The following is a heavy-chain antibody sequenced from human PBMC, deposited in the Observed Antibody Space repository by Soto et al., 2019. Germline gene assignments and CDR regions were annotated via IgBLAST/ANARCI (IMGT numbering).Heavy chain of an antibody. D-gene: IGHD3-22*01. V-gene: IGHV1-24*01. CDR3: AAGRHYYDSSGPFDY. CDR1: GYTLTELS. CDR2: FDPEDGET. Sequence: ASVKVSCKVSGYTLTELSMHWVRQAPGKGLEWMGGFDPEDGETIYAQKFQGRVTMTEDTSTDTAYMELSSLRSEDTAVYYCAAGRHYYDSSGPFDYWGQGTLVTVSS. J-gene: IGHJ4*02.